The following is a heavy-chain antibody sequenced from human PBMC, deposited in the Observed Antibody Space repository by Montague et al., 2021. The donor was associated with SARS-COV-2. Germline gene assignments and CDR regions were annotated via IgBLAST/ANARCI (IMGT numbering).Heavy chain of an antibody. J-gene: IGHJ4*02. V-gene: IGHV3-74*01. D-gene: IGHD2-21*02. CDR1: GFTFSSYW. CDR3: TTRIVVVTYFDY. CDR2: INSDGSST. Sequence: PLRLSCAASGFTFSSYWMHWVRQAPGKGLVWVSRINSDGSSTSYADSVKGRSTISRDNAKNTLYLQMNSLRAEDTAVYYCTTRIVVVTYFDYWGQGTLVTVSS.